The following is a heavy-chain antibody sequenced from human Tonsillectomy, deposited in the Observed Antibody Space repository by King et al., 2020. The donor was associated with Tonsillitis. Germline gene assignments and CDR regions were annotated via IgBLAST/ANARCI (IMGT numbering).Heavy chain of an antibody. D-gene: IGHD6-13*01. V-gene: IGHV3-11*01. CDR2: ISSSGSII. Sequence: QLVQSGGGLVKPGGSLRLSCAASGFTFSDYYMNWIRQAPGKGLEWVLYISSSGSIIYYADSVKGRFTISRDNAKNSLYLQMNSLRPEDTAVYYCARDLGRYSSSWGGDCWGQGTLVTVSS. CDR3: ARDLGRYSSSWGGDC. CDR1: GFTFSDYY. J-gene: IGHJ4*02.